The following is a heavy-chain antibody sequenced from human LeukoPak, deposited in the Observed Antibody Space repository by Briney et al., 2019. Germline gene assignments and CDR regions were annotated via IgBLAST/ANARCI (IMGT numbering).Heavy chain of an antibody. D-gene: IGHD3-22*01. CDR3: ARSHDISGYYPDY. Sequence: GGSLRLSCAASGFTFSRYGMHWVRQAPGKGLEWVAVIWYDGSNKYYADSVKGRFTIARDNSKNTLYLQMNSLRAEDTAVYYCARSHDISGYYPDYWGQGTLVTVSS. CDR1: GFTFSRYG. CDR2: IWYDGSNK. V-gene: IGHV3-33*01. J-gene: IGHJ4*02.